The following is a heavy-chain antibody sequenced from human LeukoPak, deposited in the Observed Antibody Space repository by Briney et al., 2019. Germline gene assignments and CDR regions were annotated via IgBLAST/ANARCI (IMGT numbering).Heavy chain of an antibody. D-gene: IGHD3-3*02. CDR2: ISYDGSNK. J-gene: IGHJ4*02. CDR3: ARDLLLAL. V-gene: IGHV3-30-3*01. Sequence: GGSLRLSCAASGFTFSSYAMHWVRQAPGKGLEWVAVISYDGSNKYYADSVKGRFTISRDNSKNTLYLQMNSLRAEDTAVYYCARDLLLALWGQGTLVTVSS. CDR1: GFTFSSYA.